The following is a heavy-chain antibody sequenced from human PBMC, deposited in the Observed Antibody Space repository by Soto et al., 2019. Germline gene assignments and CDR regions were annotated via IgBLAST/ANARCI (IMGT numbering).Heavy chain of an antibody. V-gene: IGHV1-8*01. CDR1: GYTFTSYD. J-gene: IGHJ5*02. D-gene: IGHD6-13*01. CDR3: ARGLQIAAAGMDWFDP. CDR2: MNPNSGNT. Sequence: QVPLVQSGAEVKKPGASVKVSSKASGYTFTSYDINWVRQATGQGLEWMGWMNPNSGNTGYAQKFQGRVTMTRNTSISTAYMELSSLRSEDTAVYYCARGLQIAAAGMDWFDPWGQGTLVTVSS.